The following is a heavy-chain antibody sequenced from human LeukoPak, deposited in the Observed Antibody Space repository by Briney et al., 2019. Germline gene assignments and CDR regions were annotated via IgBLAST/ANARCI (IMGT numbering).Heavy chain of an antibody. CDR3: ARDRKVEPLPEY. Sequence: GGSLRVSCAASGFTFSSYAMNWVRQAPGKGLEWISSISSVSTYIYYADSVRGRFTISRDNARNSLYLQLNSLRAEDTAVYYCARDRKVEPLPEYWGQGTLVTVSS. CDR2: ISSVSTYI. CDR1: GFTFSSYA. V-gene: IGHV3-21*06. D-gene: IGHD1-1*01. J-gene: IGHJ4*02.